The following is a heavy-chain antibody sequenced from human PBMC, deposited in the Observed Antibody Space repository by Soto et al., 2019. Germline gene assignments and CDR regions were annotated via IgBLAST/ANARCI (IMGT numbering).Heavy chain of an antibody. V-gene: IGHV2-5*02. Sequence: QITLKESGPTLVKPTQTLTLTCTFSGSSLTTSPMGVGWIRQPPGKALEWLVVIYWDEDKRYSPSLKSSLTITKDTTKNEVVLTMTNMDPVDTATYYCAHRRSEYNWDGGYFDYWGQGALVTVSS. CDR3: AHRRSEYNWDGGYFDY. D-gene: IGHD1-1*01. CDR1: GSSLTTSPMG. CDR2: IYWDEDK. J-gene: IGHJ4*02.